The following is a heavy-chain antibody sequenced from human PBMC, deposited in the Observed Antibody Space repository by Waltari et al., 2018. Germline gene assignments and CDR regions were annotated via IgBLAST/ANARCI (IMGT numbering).Heavy chain of an antibody. D-gene: IGHD3-10*01. CDR2: INHSGST. Sequence: QVQLQQWGAGLLKPSEALSLTCAVYGGSFSGYYWTWIRQPPGNGPEWIGEINHSGSTNYNPSLKSRVTISVDTSKNQFSLKLSSVTAADTAVYYCARGRIRSAMVRGVISRGGWFDPWGQGTLVTVSS. J-gene: IGHJ5*02. CDR1: GGSFSGYY. CDR3: ARGRIRSAMVRGVISRGGWFDP. V-gene: IGHV4-34*01.